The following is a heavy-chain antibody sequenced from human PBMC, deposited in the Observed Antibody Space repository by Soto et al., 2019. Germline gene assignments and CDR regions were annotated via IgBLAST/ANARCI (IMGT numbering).Heavy chain of an antibody. J-gene: IGHJ3*02. CDR3: ARPPPDYYTAFDI. CDR2: IYYSGST. D-gene: IGHD3-10*01. V-gene: IGHV4-39*01. CDR1: GDSISSTSYY. Sequence: QLHLQESGPGLVKPSETLSLTCTVSGDSISSTSYYWGWIRQPPGKGLEWIGSIYYSGSTYYNPSLKSRVTISVDTSKNQFSLKLSSVTAADTAVYYCARPPPDYYTAFDIWGQGTMVTVS.